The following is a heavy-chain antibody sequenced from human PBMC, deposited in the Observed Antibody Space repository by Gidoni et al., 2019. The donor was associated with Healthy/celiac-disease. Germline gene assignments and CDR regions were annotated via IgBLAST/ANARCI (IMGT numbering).Heavy chain of an antibody. V-gene: IGHV3-23*01. CDR2: ISGSGGST. D-gene: IGHD3-9*01. Sequence: VQLLESVGVLVQPGGSLRLSCAASVFTFSSYAMSWVRQAPEKGLEWVSAISGSGGSTYYADSVKGRFTISRDNSKNTLYLQMNSLRAEDTAVYYCAKDLYYDILTGYYSSYFDYWGQGTLVTVSS. CDR3: AKDLYYDILTGYYSSYFDY. CDR1: VFTFSSYA. J-gene: IGHJ4*02.